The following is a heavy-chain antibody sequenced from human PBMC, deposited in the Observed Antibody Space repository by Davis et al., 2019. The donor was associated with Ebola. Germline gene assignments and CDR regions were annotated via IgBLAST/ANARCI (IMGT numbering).Heavy chain of an antibody. Sequence: GSLKISCAASGFTFSDYYMSWIRQAPGKGLEWVSYISSSGSTIYYADSVKGRFTISRDNAKNSLYLQMNSLRAEDTAVYYCARGRWLRLYYFDYWGQGTLVTVSS. CDR1: GFTFSDYY. J-gene: IGHJ4*02. V-gene: IGHV3-11*04. CDR2: ISSSGSTI. D-gene: IGHD5-24*01. CDR3: ARGRWLRLYYFDY.